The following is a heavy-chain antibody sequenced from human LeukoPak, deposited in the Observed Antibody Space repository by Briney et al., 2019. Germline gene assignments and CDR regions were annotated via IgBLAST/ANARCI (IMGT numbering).Heavy chain of an antibody. CDR3: ARGDLGPYYYYGMDV. CDR1: GYTFTSYA. Sequence: ASVKVSCKASGYTFTSYAMHWVRQAPGQRLEWMGWINAGNGNTKYSQKFQGRVTITRDTSASTAYMELSSLRSEDTAVCYCARGDLGPYYYYGMDVWGQGTTVTVSS. J-gene: IGHJ6*02. CDR2: INAGNGNT. V-gene: IGHV1-3*01. D-gene: IGHD2-21*02.